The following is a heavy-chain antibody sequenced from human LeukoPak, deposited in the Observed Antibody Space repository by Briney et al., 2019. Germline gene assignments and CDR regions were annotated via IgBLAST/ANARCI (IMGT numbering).Heavy chain of an antibody. CDR3: ARGYYDSSGYWGIYYYYGMDV. CDR1: GGSISSSSYY. D-gene: IGHD3-22*01. CDR2: IYYSGST. Sequence: SETLSLTCTVSGGSISSSSYYWGWIRQPPGKGLEWIGSIYYSGSTNYNPSLKSRVTISVDTSKNQFSLKLSSVTAADTAVYYCARGYYDSSGYWGIYYYYGMDVWGQGTTVTVSS. J-gene: IGHJ6*02. V-gene: IGHV4-39*07.